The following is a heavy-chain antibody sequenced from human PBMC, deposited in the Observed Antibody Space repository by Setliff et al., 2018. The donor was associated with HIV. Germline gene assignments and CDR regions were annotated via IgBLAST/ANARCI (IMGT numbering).Heavy chain of an antibody. CDR2: INPNGGST. J-gene: IGHJ5*02. Sequence: GASVKVSCKASGYTFTSYYVHFVRQAPGQGPEWMGMINPNGGSTNYAQKFEGRVAMTADTSTNNVHMYLSSLRSEDTAIYYCARGGPGSSFGYDWFDPWGQGTPVTSPQ. CDR1: GYTFTSYY. CDR3: ARGGPGSSFGYDWFDP. V-gene: IGHV1-46*01. D-gene: IGHD5-18*01.